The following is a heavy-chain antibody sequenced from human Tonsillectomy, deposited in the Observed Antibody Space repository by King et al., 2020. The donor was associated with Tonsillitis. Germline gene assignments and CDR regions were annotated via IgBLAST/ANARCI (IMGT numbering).Heavy chain of an antibody. CDR1: GFTFSNAW. D-gene: IGHD6-25*01. V-gene: IGHV3-15*01. CDR2: IKSKTDGGTT. CDR3: TTEDGSVGAFDI. J-gene: IGHJ3*02. Sequence: VQLVESGGGLVKPGGSLRLLCAASGFTFSNAWMSWVRQAPGKGLEWVGRIKSKTDGGTTDYAAPVKGRFTISRDDSKNTLYLQMNSLKTEDTAVYYCTTEDGSVGAFDIWGQGTMVTVSS.